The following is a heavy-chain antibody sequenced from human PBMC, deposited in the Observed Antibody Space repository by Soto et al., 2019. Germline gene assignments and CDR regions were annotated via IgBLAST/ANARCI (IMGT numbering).Heavy chain of an antibody. D-gene: IGHD6-19*01. J-gene: IGHJ4*02. CDR1: GFTFSSYA. CDR3: AKNLAGTKAIDY. V-gene: IGHV3-23*01. Sequence: PGGSLRLSCAASGFTFSSYAMSWVRQAPGKGLEWVSTISGSGGSTYYADSVKGRFTISRDNSKNTLYLQMNSLRAEDTAVYYCAKNLAGTKAIDYWGQGTQVTVSS. CDR2: ISGSGGST.